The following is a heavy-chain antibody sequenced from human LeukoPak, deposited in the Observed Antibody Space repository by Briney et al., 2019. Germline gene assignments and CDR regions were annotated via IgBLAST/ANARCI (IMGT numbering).Heavy chain of an antibody. CDR3: ATDYGDYEPIDY. CDR2: ISFDGTNK. CDR1: GFTFSSYW. V-gene: IGHV3-30*03. D-gene: IGHD4-17*01. J-gene: IGHJ4*02. Sequence: GGSLRLSCAASGFTFSSYWMHWVRRPPGRGLEWVAVISFDGTNKYYGDSVEGRFSVSRDNSKNILYLQMNSLRPDDTAIYYCATDYGDYEPIDYWGQGTLVTVSS.